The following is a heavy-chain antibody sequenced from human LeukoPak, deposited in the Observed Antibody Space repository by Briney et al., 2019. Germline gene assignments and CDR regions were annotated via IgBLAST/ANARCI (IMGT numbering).Heavy chain of an antibody. D-gene: IGHD2-2*01. V-gene: IGHV3-23*01. CDR3: VKDRTIVVVPTSIDSFDT. Sequence: PGGSLRLSCAASGFTFTKYWMTWDRQAPGKGLEWVSRISGSGERTDYGDSVKGRFTISRDKSKNTVYLQMDSLRGEDTARYYCVKDRTIVVVPTSIDSFDTWGQGAMVIVSS. J-gene: IGHJ3*02. CDR1: GFTFTKYW. CDR2: ISGSGERT.